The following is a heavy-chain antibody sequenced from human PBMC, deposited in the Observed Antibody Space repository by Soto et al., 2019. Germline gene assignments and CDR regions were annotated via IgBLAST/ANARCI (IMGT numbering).Heavy chain of an antibody. V-gene: IGHV3-7*01. D-gene: IGHD3-10*01. Sequence: GFLRLSCAASGFRFSSYWMSWVRQAPGKGLEWVANIKQDGSEKYYVDSVKGRFTISRDNAKKSLYLQMKSLRAEDTAVYYCASRHLGSYYYGMDVWGQGTTVTVSS. CDR1: GFRFSSYW. CDR3: ASRHLGSYYYGMDV. J-gene: IGHJ6*02. CDR2: IKQDGSEK.